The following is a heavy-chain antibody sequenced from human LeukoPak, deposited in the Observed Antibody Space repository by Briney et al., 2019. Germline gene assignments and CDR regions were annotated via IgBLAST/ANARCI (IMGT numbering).Heavy chain of an antibody. CDR3: ALEFGYWGSYYMDV. CDR2: IYHSGST. CDR1: GYSISSGYY. D-gene: IGHD3-22*01. V-gene: IGHV4-38-2*02. J-gene: IGHJ6*03. Sequence: SETLSLTCTVSGYSISSGYYWGWIRQPPGQGLEWIGSIYHSGSTYYNPSLKSRVTISVDTSKNQFSLKLSSVTAADTAVYYCALEFGYWGSYYMDVWGKGTTVTVSS.